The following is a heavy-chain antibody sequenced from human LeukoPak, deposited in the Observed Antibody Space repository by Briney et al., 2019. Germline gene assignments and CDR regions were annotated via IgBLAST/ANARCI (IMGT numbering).Heavy chain of an antibody. CDR3: ARHEDPFYFDY. CDR1: GGSISSYY. CDR2: IYYSGST. V-gene: IGHV4-59*08. Sequence: SETLSLTCTVSGGSISSYYWSWIRKPPGKGLEWIGYIYYSGSTNYNPSLKSRVTISVDTSKNQFSLKLSSVTAADTAVYYCARHEDPFYFDYWGQGTLVTVSS. J-gene: IGHJ4*02.